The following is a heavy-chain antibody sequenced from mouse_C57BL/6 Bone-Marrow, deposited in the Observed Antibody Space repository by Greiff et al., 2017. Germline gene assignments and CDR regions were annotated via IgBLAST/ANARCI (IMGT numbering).Heavy chain of an antibody. V-gene: IGHV5-15*04. CDR3: ARRGYDGYWYFDV. CDR1: GFTFSDYG. Sequence: DVKLVESGGGLVQPGGSLKLSCAASGFTFSDYGMAWVRQAPRKGPEWVAFISNLAYSIYYADTVTGRFTISRENAKNTLYLEMSSLRSEDTAMYYCARRGYDGYWYFDVWGTGTTVTVSS. J-gene: IGHJ1*03. D-gene: IGHD2-3*01. CDR2: ISNLAYSI.